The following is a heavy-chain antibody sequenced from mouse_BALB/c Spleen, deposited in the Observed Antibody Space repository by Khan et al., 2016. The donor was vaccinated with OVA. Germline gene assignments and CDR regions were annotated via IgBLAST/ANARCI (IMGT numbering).Heavy chain of an antibody. Sequence: QVQLKLSGPGLVAPSQSLSITCTISGFSLTNYGVHWVRQPPGKGLEWLVVIWSDGSTTYNSTLKSRLTISKDNSKSQVFLKKNSLQTDDTAMDFCARQPYYHYNVMDYWGQGTSVTVSS. V-gene: IGHV2-6-1*01. J-gene: IGHJ4*01. CDR1: GFSLTNYG. CDR3: ARQPYYHYNVMDY. CDR2: IWSDGST. D-gene: IGHD2-10*01.